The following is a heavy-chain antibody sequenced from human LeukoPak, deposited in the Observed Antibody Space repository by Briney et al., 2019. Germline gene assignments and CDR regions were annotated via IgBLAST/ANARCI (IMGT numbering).Heavy chain of an antibody. J-gene: IGHJ4*02. CDR2: INPNSGVT. CDR1: GYTFTGDY. D-gene: IGHD3-10*01. V-gene: IGHV1-2*06. CDR3: AREGITMVRGVLSFFGY. Sequence: ASVKVSCKASGYTFTGDYMHWGRQAPGQGLEWMGRINPNSGVTNYAQKFQGRVTMTRDTSISTAYMELSRLRSDDTAVYYCAREGITMVRGVLSFFGYWGQGTLVTVSS.